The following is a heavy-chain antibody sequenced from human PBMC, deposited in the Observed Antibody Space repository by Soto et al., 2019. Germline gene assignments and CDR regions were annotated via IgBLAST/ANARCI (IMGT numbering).Heavy chain of an antibody. CDR3: ARTTDAFDI. CDR1: GYSISNSGYY. Sequence: QVQLQESGPGLVKPSQTLSLTCTVSGYSISNSGYYWSWIRQRPGEGLEWLGYIYYSGSTYYNPSLKSRPSISVDTSKNQFSLKVNSVTAADTAVYYCARTTDAFDIWGQGTMVTVSS. J-gene: IGHJ3*02. V-gene: IGHV4-31*03. D-gene: IGHD1-1*01. CDR2: IYYSGST.